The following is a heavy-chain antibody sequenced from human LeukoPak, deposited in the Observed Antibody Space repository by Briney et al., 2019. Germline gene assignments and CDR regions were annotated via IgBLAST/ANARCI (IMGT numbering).Heavy chain of an antibody. CDR1: GGTFSSYA. V-gene: IGHV1-69*13. D-gene: IGHD1-26*01. Sequence: SVKVSCKASGGTFSSYAISWVRQAPGQGLEWMGGIIPIFGTANYAQKFQGRVTITADESTSTAYMGLSSLRSEDTAVYYCARFPARGSYYYGAFDIWGQGTMVTVSS. J-gene: IGHJ3*02. CDR3: ARFPARGSYYYGAFDI. CDR2: IIPIFGTA.